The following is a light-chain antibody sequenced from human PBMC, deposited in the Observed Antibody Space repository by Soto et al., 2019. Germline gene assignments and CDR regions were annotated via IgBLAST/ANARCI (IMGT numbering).Light chain of an antibody. CDR1: QSISSY. V-gene: IGKV1-39*01. CDR3: KQSDSTPLT. CDR2: AAS. J-gene: IGKJ4*01. Sequence: DIQMTQSPSSLSASVGDRVTITCRASQSISSYLNWYQQKPGKAPKLLIYAASSLQSGVPSRFSGSGSGTDFTLTISSLQPEDCATYYCKQSDSTPLTFGGGTKVAI.